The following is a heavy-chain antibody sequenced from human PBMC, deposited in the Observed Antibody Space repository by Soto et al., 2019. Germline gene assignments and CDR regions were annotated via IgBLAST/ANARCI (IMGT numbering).Heavy chain of an antibody. D-gene: IGHD1-1*01. CDR1: GFTFSSYG. J-gene: IGHJ4*02. CDR2: ISYDGSNK. Sequence: GGSLRLSCAASGFTFSSYGMHWVRQAPGKGLEWVAVISYDGSNKYYAESVKGRFTISRDNSKNTLYLQMNSLRAEDTAVYYCAKDPVPDYWGQGTLVTVSS. CDR3: AKDPVPDY. V-gene: IGHV3-30*18.